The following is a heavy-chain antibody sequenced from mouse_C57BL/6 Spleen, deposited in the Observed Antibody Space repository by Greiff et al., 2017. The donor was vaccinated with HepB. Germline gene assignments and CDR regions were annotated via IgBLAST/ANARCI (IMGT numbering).Heavy chain of an antibody. V-gene: IGHV1-82*01. CDR3: AGYYGGWFAY. CDR2: IYPGDGDT. J-gene: IGHJ3*01. D-gene: IGHD2-1*01. CDR1: GYAFSSSW. Sequence: VQLQHSGPELVKPGASVKISCKASGYAFSSSWMNWVKQRPGKGLEWIGRIYPGDGDTNYNGKFKGKATLTADKSSSTAYMQLSSLTSEDSAVYFCAGYYGGWFAYWGQGTLVTVSA.